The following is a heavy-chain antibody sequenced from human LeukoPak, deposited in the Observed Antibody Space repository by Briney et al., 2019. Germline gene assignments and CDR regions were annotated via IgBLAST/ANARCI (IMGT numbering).Heavy chain of an antibody. CDR3: ARDFGYGDYSDAFDI. CDR1: GGTFSSYA. V-gene: IGHV1-69*13. J-gene: IGHJ3*02. Sequence: ASVKVSCKASGGTFSSYAISWVRQAPGQGLEWMGRIIPIFGTANYAQKFQGRVTITAAESTSTAYMELSSLRSEDTAVYYCARDFGYGDYSDAFDIWGQGTMVTVSS. D-gene: IGHD4-17*01. CDR2: IIPIFGTA.